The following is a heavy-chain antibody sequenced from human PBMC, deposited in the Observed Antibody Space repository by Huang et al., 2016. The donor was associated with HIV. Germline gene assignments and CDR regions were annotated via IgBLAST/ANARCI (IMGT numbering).Heavy chain of an antibody. CDR2: IIPIFGTT. CDR3: GRDAGRGYYYMDV. Sequence: QVRLVQSGAEMKKPWSSVRLSCKASGGTFSTYAFSWVRQAPGQGLEWMGGIIPIFGTTKYAQRFQGRVRITADESTSTAYMELSSLRSEDTAVYYCGRDAGRGYYYMDVWGKGTPVIVSS. V-gene: IGHV1-69*13. J-gene: IGHJ6*03. D-gene: IGHD3-10*01. CDR1: GGTFSTYA.